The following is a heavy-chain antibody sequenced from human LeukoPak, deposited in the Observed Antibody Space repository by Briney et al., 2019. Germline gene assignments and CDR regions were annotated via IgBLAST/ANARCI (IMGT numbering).Heavy chain of an antibody. V-gene: IGHV1-2*02. CDR3: ARDRAPLSSGSGYFYFDS. CDR1: GYTFTDCY. D-gene: IGHD3-22*01. Sequence: VASVKVSCKTSGYTFTDCYVHWVRQAPGQGLEWMGWINPNSGDTNYAQKFQGRVTMTRDTSISTAYMELSRLTSDDTAVYYCARDRAPLSSGSGYFYFDSWGQGTLVTVSS. J-gene: IGHJ4*02. CDR2: INPNSGDT.